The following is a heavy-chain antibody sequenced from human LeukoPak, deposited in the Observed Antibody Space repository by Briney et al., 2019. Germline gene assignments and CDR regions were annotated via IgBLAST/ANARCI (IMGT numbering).Heavy chain of an antibody. CDR2: IWYDGSNK. Sequence: GGSLRLSCAASGFTFSSYGMHWVRQAPGKGLEWVAVIWYDGSNKYYRDSVKGRFTISRDNSKNTLYLQVNSLRAEDTAVYYCARANSSSAPFDYWGQGTLVTVSS. CDR1: GFTFSSYG. CDR3: ARANSSSAPFDY. J-gene: IGHJ4*02. D-gene: IGHD6-6*01. V-gene: IGHV3-33*01.